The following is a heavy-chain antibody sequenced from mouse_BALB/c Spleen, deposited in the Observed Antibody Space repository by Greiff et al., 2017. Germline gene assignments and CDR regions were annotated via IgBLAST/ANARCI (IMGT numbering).Heavy chain of an antibody. CDR3: ARGVRGTWFAY. CDR2: ISSGSSTI. V-gene: IGHV5-17*02. J-gene: IGHJ3*01. CDR1: GFTFSSFG. Sequence: EVKLMESGGGLVQPGGSRKLSCAASGFTFSSFGMHWVRQAPEKGLEWVAYISSGSSTIYYADTVKGRFTISRDNPKNTLFLQMTSLRSEDTAMYYCARGVRGTWFAYWGQGTLVTVSA. D-gene: IGHD2-14*01.